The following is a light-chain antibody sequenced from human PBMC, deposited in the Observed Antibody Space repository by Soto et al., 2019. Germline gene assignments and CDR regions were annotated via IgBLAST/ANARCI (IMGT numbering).Light chain of an antibody. CDR3: QVWDSRSDHVV. CDR1: NIGSKN. V-gene: IGLV3-21*04. CDR2: YDS. Sequence: SYELTQPPSVSVAPGKTARITCGGNNIGSKNVHWYQQKPGQAPVLVISYDSDRPSGIPERFSGSNSGNTATLTISRVEAGDEADYYCQVWDSRSDHVVFGGGTKLTVL. J-gene: IGLJ2*01.